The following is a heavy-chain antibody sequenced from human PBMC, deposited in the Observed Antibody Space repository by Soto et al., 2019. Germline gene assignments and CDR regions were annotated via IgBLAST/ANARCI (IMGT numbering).Heavy chain of an antibody. J-gene: IGHJ6*02. CDR3: AKDVGQQLVLNYGMDD. D-gene: IGHD6-13*01. V-gene: IGHV3-30*18. CDR1: GFTFRSFG. CDR2: VSYDGNHK. Sequence: QVQLVESGGGVIQPGTSLSLSCGSSGFTFRSFGMYWVRQAPGKGLERVAVVSYDGNHKYYADSVKGRFTVSRDNAKNRLYMQMNSLRVEDTAVYYCAKDVGQQLVLNYGMDDWGQETTVTVYS.